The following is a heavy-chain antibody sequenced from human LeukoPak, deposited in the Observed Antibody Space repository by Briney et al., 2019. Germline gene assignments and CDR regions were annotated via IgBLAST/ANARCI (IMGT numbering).Heavy chain of an antibody. CDR2: MTGPGDTT. CDR3: AKGAEIDL. Sequence: GGSLRLSCATSGFTFSSYAMNWVRQAPGKGLEWVSAMTGPGDTTYYADSVKGRFFMSREDSKTTVYLQMNSLRAEDTAIYYCAKGAEIDLWGQGTLLTVSS. D-gene: IGHD3-16*01. J-gene: IGHJ5*02. V-gene: IGHV3-23*01. CDR1: GFTFSSYA.